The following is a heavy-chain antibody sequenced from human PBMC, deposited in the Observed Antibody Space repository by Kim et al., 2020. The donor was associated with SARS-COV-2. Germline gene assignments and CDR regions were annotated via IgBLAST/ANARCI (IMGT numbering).Heavy chain of an antibody. V-gene: IGHV1-69*13. D-gene: IGHD2-21*02. CDR1: GGTFSSSA. J-gene: IGHJ4*02. CDR3: ARGPTTTVVTQPFDF. Sequence: SVKVSCKVSGGTFSSSAITWVRQAPGHGLEWMGGIIPFYGAATYAQDFQGRVTISADVYTTTAYMELRSLRPDDTAVYFCARGPTTTVVTQPFDFWGQGTLVTVSS. CDR2: IIPFYGAA.